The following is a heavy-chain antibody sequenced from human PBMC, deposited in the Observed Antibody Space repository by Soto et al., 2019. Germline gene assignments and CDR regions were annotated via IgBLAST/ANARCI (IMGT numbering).Heavy chain of an antibody. CDR1: GFTFSTYT. CDR2: ISYDGRTE. V-gene: IGHV3-30*04. Sequence: GGSLRLSCAASGFTFSTYTIHWVRQATGTGLEWVALISYDGRTEYYGDSVKGRFTISRDNSNNTLYLQMNSPGAEDTAVYYCARDQRGYNYGPLDYWGQGTLVTVSS. J-gene: IGHJ4*02. D-gene: IGHD5-18*01. CDR3: ARDQRGYNYGPLDY.